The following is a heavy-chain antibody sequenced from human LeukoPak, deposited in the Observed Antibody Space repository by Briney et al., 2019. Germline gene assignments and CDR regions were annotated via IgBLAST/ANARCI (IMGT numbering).Heavy chain of an antibody. CDR3: ARVGIAAAGIDY. Sequence: SETLSLTCAVSGGSISSSNWWSWVRQPPGKGLEWIGEIYHSGSTNYNPSLKSQVTISVDKSKNQFSLKLSSVTAADTAVYYCARVGIAAAGIDYWGQGTLVTVSS. CDR1: GGSISSSNW. D-gene: IGHD6-13*01. CDR2: IYHSGST. V-gene: IGHV4-4*02. J-gene: IGHJ4*02.